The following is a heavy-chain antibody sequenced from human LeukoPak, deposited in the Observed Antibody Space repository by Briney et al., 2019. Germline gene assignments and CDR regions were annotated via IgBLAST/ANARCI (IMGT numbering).Heavy chain of an antibody. J-gene: IGHJ4*02. D-gene: IGHD3-22*01. CDR3: ARGWGYYYDSSGYYDY. CDR1: GYTFTGYY. Sequence: GASVKVSCKASGYTFTGYYMHWVRQAPGQGLEWMGWINPNSGGTNYAQKFQGRVTMTRNTSISTAYMELSSLRSEDTAVYYCARGWGYYYDSSGYYDYWGQGTLVTVSS. V-gene: IGHV1-2*02. CDR2: INPNSGGT.